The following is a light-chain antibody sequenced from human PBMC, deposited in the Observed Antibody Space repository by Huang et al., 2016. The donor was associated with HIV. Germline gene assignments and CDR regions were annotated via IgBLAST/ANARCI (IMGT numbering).Light chain of an antibody. CDR3: QQRSNWPRT. Sequence: EIVLTQYPATLSLSPGERATLSCRASQSVSSNLAWYQQKPGQAPRLLIDAASIRATGIPARFSGSGSGTDVILTISSLEPEDFAVYYCQQRSNWPRTFGQGTKMEIK. J-gene: IGKJ1*01. CDR1: QSVSSN. V-gene: IGKV3-11*01. CDR2: AAS.